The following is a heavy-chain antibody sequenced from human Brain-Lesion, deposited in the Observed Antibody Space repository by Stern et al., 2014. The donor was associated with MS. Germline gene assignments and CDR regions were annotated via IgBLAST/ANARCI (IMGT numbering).Heavy chain of an antibody. D-gene: IGHD2-2*01. CDR1: GFTFNSYS. Sequence: EVQLLESGGGLVKPGGSLRLSCEASGFTFNSYSMNWVRQAPGKGLEWVSSISVGTDYIYYADSGKGRFTISRDNAKNSLFLQMNTLRAEDTGVYYCARVDCSGTNCFYYYYGMDVWGQGTTVTVSS. CDR2: ISVGTDYI. V-gene: IGHV3-21*01. J-gene: IGHJ6*02. CDR3: ARVDCSGTNCFYYYYGMDV.